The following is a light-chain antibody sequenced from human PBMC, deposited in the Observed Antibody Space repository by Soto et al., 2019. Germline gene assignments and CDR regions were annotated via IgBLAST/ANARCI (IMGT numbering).Light chain of an antibody. CDR3: GSWDSSLSAYV. V-gene: IGLV1-51*01. CDR2: DDN. CDR1: SSNIGGNS. Sequence: QSALTQPPSVSAAPGQKVTISCSGSSSNIGGNSVSWYQQLPGTAPKLLIYDDNKRPSGIPDRFSGSKSGTSATLGITGFQTGDEEDYYCGSWDSSLSAYVFGTGTKVTVL. J-gene: IGLJ1*01.